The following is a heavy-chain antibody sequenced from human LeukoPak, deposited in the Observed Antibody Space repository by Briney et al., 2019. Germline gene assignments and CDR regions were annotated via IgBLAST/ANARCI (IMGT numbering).Heavy chain of an antibody. CDR3: ARGSSNLDDYGDYYFDY. Sequence: SETLSLTCAVYGGSFSGYYWSWIRQPPGKGLEWIGEINHSGSTNYNPSLKSRVTISVDTSKNQFSLKLSPVTAADTAVYYCARGSSNLDDYGDYYFDYWGQGTLVTVSS. D-gene: IGHD4-17*01. CDR1: GGSFSGYY. J-gene: IGHJ4*02. CDR2: INHSGST. V-gene: IGHV4-34*01.